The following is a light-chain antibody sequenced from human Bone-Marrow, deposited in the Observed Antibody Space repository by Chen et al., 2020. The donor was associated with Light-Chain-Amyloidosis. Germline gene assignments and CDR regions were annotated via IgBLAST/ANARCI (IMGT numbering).Light chain of an antibody. J-gene: IGLJ3*02. CDR1: NIGSTS. CDR3: QVWDRSSDRPV. Sequence: SYVLTQPSSVSVAPGQTATIACGGNNIGSTSVHWYQQTPGQAPLLVVYDDSDRPSGIRTRLSGYNSGNTATLASSRVEAGDEADYYCQVWDRSSDRPVFGGGTKLTVL. CDR2: DDS. V-gene: IGLV3-21*02.